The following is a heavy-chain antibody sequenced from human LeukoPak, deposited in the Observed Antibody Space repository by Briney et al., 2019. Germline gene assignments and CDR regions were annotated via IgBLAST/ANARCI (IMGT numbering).Heavy chain of an antibody. Sequence: GGSLRLSCAASGFTFSSYAMTWVRQAPGKGLEWVSTIGGSGGNTYYADSVKGRFTISRDNSKNTLYLQMDSLRAEDTALYYCAKATTTGTTVTTPGYWGQGTLVTVSS. CDR1: GFTFSSYA. D-gene: IGHD4-17*01. CDR3: AKATTTGTTVTTPGY. J-gene: IGHJ4*02. V-gene: IGHV3-23*01. CDR2: IGGSGGNT.